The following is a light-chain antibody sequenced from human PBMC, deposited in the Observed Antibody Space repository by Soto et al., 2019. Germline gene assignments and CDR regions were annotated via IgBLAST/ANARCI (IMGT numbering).Light chain of an antibody. CDR1: SGSIASNY. CDR3: QSYDSSNTYV. V-gene: IGLV6-57*03. CDR2: EDN. J-gene: IGLJ1*01. Sequence: NFMLTQPHSVSESPGKTVTISCTRSSGSIASNYVQWYQQRPGSAPTTVIYEDNQRPSGVPDRFSGSIDSSSNSASLTISGLKTEDAADYYCQSYDSSNTYVFGTGTKLTVL.